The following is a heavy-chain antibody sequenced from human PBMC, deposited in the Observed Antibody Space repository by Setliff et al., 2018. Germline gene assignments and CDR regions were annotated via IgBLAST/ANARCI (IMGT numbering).Heavy chain of an antibody. CDR2: INPNTGGT. CDR1: GYTFIGYY. V-gene: IGHV1-2*02. Sequence: GESLKVSCKTSGYTFIGYYVHWVRQAPGRGLEWMGWINPNTGGTNYAQKFQGRVTVTSDTSISTAYLTLTSLRSDDTAIYYCARLSASVVSPVDHWGQGTLVTVSS. J-gene: IGHJ4*02. CDR3: ARLSASVVSPVDH.